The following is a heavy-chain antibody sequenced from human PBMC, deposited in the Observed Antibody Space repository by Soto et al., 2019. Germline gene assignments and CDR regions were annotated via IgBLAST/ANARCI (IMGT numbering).Heavy chain of an antibody. D-gene: IGHD6-13*01. J-gene: IGHJ3*02. V-gene: IGHV4-59*12. Sequence: PSETLSLTCTVSGGSISSYYWSWIRQPPGKGLEWIGYIYYSGSTNYNPSLKSRVTISVDTSKNQFSLKLSSVTAADTAVYYCARDRSIPGIAAAGRAFDIWGQGTMVTVSS. CDR2: IYYSGST. CDR1: GGSISSYY. CDR3: ARDRSIPGIAAAGRAFDI.